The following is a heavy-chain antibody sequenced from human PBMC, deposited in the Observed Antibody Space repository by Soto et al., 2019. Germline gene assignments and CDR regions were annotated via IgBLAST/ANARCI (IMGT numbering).Heavy chain of an antibody. CDR3: ARDIVVVPAARHDAFDI. V-gene: IGHV4-34*01. CDR2: INHSGST. D-gene: IGHD2-2*01. Sequence: QVQLQQWGAGLLKPSETLSLTCAVYGGSFSGYYWSWIRQPPGKGLEWMGEINHSGSTNYNPSLKSRVTISVDTSKNQFSLKLSSVTAADTAVYYCARDIVVVPAARHDAFDIWGPGTMVTVSS. J-gene: IGHJ3*02. CDR1: GGSFSGYY.